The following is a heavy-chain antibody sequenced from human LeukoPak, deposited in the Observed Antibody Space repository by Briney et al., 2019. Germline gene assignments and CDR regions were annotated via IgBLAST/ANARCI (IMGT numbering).Heavy chain of an antibody. J-gene: IGHJ4*02. CDR2: INHSGST. D-gene: IGHD3-3*01. CDR3: ARGSTYYDFWSGRYYFDY. CDR1: GGSFSDYY. V-gene: IGHV4-34*01. Sequence: SETLSLTCAVYGGSFSDYYWSWIRQPPGKGLEWIGEINHSGSTNYNPSLKSRVTISVDTSKNQFSLKLSSVTAADTAVYYCARGSTYYDFWSGRYYFDYWGQGTLVTVSS.